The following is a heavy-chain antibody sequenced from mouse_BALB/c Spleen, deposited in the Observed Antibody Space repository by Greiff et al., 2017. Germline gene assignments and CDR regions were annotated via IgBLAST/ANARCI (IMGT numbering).Heavy chain of an antibody. CDR2: INPYNDGT. V-gene: IGHV1-14*01. D-gene: IGHD2-12*01. CDR1: GYTFTSYV. CDR3: ARGLYDAWFAY. Sequence: EVKLQESGPELVKPGASVKMSCKASGYTFTSYVMHWVKQKPGQGLEWIGYINPYNDGTKYNEKFKGKATLTSDKSSSTAYMELSSLTSEDSAVYYCARGLYDAWFAYWGQGTLVTVSA. J-gene: IGHJ3*01.